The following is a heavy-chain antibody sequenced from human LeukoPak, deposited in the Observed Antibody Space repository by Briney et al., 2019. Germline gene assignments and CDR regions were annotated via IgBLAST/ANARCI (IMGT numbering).Heavy chain of an antibody. CDR2: MYYSGST. J-gene: IGHJ5*02. Sequence: PSETLSLTCTVSGGSISSGDYYWSWIRQPPGKGLEWIAYMYYSGSTYYNPSLKSRVTMSADTSKNQLSLKLSSVTAADTAVYYCARPYYYDSRIDPWGQGILVTVTS. V-gene: IGHV4-30-4*01. D-gene: IGHD3-22*01. CDR3: ARPYYYDSRIDP. CDR1: GGSISSGDYY.